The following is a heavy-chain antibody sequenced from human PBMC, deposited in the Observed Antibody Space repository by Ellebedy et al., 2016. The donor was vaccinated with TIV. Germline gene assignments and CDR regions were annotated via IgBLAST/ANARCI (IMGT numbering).Heavy chain of an antibody. Sequence: MPSETLSLTCTVSGGSISSYYWSWIRQPPGKGLEWIGYIYYSGSTNYNPSLKSRVTISVDTSKNHFSLKLSSVTAADTAVYYCARDSYGSGSYLFDYWGQGTLVTVSS. CDR2: IYYSGST. V-gene: IGHV4-59*01. J-gene: IGHJ4*02. D-gene: IGHD3-10*01. CDR3: ARDSYGSGSYLFDY. CDR1: GGSISSYY.